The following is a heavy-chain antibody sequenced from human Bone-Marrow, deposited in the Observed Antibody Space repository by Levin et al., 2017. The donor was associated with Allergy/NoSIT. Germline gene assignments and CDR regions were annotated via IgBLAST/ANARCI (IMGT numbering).Heavy chain of an antibody. V-gene: IGHV6-1*01. CDR3: ARGPGGRFDY. D-gene: IGHD3-16*01. Sequence: SQTLSLPCAISGDSVSSDSTAWNWTRQSPSRGLEWLGRTYYRSKWNSDYAVSVKSRITINPDTSKNQFSLQLNSVTPEDTAVYYCARGPGGRFDYWGQGTLVTVSS. J-gene: IGHJ4*02. CDR1: GDSVSSDSTA. CDR2: TYYRSKWNS.